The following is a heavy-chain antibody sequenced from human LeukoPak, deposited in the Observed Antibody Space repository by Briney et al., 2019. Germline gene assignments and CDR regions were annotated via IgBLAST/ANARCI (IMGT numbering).Heavy chain of an antibody. J-gene: IGHJ4*02. Sequence: ASVKVFCRPFGNILTGYSLHWVQQAPEQGFDWMGRINPNSGGTNYAQNFQGRVTMTRDTSLSTAYMELSRLRSDDTAVYYCARASMDSSNRFDYWGQGTLVTVSS. CDR2: INPNSGGT. CDR1: GNILTGYS. CDR3: ARASMDSSNRFDY. D-gene: IGHD6-13*01. V-gene: IGHV1-2*06.